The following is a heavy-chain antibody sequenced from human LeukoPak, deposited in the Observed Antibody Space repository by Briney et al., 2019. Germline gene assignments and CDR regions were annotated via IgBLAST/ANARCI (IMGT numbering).Heavy chain of an antibody. CDR1: GFTFSSYW. CDR2: ISSSSSTI. Sequence: LTGGSLRLSCAASGFTFSSYWMSWVRQAPGKGLEWVSYISSSSSTIYYADSVKGRFTISRDNAKNSPYLQMNSLRDEDTAVYYCARDLRYYYGMDVWGQGTTVTVSS. J-gene: IGHJ6*02. V-gene: IGHV3-48*02. CDR3: ARDLRYYYGMDV.